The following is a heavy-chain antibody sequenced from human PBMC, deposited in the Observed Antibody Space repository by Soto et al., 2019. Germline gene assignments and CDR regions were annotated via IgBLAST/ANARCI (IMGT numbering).Heavy chain of an antibody. CDR2: ISYDGSNK. Sequence: QVQLVESGGGVVQPGRSLRLSCAASGFTFSSYGMHWVRQAPGKGLEWVAVISYDGSNKYYADSVKGRFTISRDNSKNTLYLQMNSLRAEDTAVYYCAKREDSRGYYGSFDYWGQGTLVTVSS. V-gene: IGHV3-30*18. D-gene: IGHD3-22*01. J-gene: IGHJ4*02. CDR3: AKREDSRGYYGSFDY. CDR1: GFTFSSYG.